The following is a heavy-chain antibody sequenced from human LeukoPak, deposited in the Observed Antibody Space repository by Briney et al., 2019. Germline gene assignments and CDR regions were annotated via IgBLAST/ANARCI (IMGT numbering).Heavy chain of an antibody. V-gene: IGHV3-49*04. Sequence: PGGSLRLSCAASGFTFSNAWMSWVRQAPGKGLEWVGFIRSKAYGGTTEYAASVKGRFTISRDDSKSIAYLQMNSLKTEDTAVYYCTRDPRGSYGPDAFDIWGQGTMVTVSS. CDR2: IRSKAYGGTT. D-gene: IGHD1-26*01. J-gene: IGHJ3*02. CDR1: GFTFSNAW. CDR3: TRDPRGSYGPDAFDI.